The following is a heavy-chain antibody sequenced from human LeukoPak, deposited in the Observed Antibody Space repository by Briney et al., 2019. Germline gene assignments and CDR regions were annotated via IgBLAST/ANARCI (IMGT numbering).Heavy chain of an antibody. V-gene: IGHV1-18*01. D-gene: IGHD5-24*01. J-gene: IGHJ5*02. CDR1: GYTFSSYG. Sequence: GASVKVSCKASGYTFSSYGISWVRQAPGQGLEWMGWISAYNGNTNYAQKLQGRVTMTTDTSTSTAYMELRSLRSDDTAVYYCARVVTLAKMATTNWFDPWGQGTLVTVSS. CDR2: ISAYNGNT. CDR3: ARVVTLAKMATTNWFDP.